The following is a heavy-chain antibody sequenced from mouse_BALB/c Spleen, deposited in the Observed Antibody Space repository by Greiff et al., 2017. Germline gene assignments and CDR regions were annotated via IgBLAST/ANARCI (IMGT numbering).Heavy chain of an antibody. J-gene: IGHJ4*01. CDR2: FYPGSGSI. V-gene: IGHV1-62-2*01. D-gene: IGHD1-1*01. CDR1: GYTFTAYT. CDR3: ARHEDSLYYYGRSYVAMDY. Sequence: VKLQESGAELVKPGASVKLSCKASGYTFTAYTIHWVKQRSGQGLEWIGWFYPGSGSIKYNEKFKDKATLTADKSSSTVYMELSRLTSEDSAVYFCARHEDSLYYYGRSYVAMDYWGQGTSVTVSS.